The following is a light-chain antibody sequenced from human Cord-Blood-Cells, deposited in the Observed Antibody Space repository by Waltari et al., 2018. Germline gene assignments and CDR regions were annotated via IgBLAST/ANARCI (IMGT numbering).Light chain of an antibody. J-gene: IGLJ1*01. CDR1: SSDVGGYNN. CDR2: DVS. V-gene: IGLV2-14*03. CDR3: SSYTSSSTYV. Sequence: SALTQPASVSGAPGQSTTISCTGTSSDVGGYNNVSWYQQHPGKAPKLMIYDVSNRPSGVSNRFSGSKSSNTASLTISGLQAEHEADYYCSSYTSSSTYVFGTGTKVTVL.